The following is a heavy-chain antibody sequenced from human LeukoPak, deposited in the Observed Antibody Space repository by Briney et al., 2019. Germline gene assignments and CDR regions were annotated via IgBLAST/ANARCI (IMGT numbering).Heavy chain of an antibody. CDR1: VDSISSSSYY. Sequence: SETLSLTCTISVDSISSSSYYWGWIRQPPGKGLEGIGDIYYRGSTYYNPSLKSRVSISIDTSNTQFSLTLNSVTAADTALSFCARRRYYDSTGYLDWGQGTLVTVSS. CDR3: ARRRYYDSTGYLD. V-gene: IGHV4-39*01. D-gene: IGHD3-22*01. CDR2: IYYRGST. J-gene: IGHJ1*01.